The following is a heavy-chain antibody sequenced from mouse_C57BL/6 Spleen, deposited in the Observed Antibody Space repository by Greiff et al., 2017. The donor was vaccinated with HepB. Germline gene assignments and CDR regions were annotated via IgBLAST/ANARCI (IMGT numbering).Heavy chain of an antibody. CDR1: GYTFTSYW. J-gene: IGHJ3*01. CDR2: IYPGSGST. CDR3: ARSENYYGSSSAWFAY. D-gene: IGHD1-1*01. V-gene: IGHV1-55*01. Sequence: VQLQQPGAELVKPGASVKMSCKASGYTFTSYWITWVKQRPGQGLEWIGDIYPGSGSTNYNEKFKSKATLTVDTSSSTAYMQLSSLTSEDSAVYYCARSENYYGSSSAWFAYWGQGTLVTVSA.